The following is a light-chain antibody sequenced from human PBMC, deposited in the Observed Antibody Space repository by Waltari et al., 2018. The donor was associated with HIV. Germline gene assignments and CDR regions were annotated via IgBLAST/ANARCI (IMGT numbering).Light chain of an antibody. Sequence: QSVLTQPPSASGTPGRRVTISCSGTRSSIGSNTVSWYQHLPGMAPRLLIYREYQRPSGVPERFSGSKSGASASLAISWLHSEDEGDYYCASWDDRVNGAVFGGGTQLTVL. CDR3: ASWDDRVNGAV. CDR2: REY. J-gene: IGLJ7*01. CDR1: RSSIGSNT. V-gene: IGLV1-44*01.